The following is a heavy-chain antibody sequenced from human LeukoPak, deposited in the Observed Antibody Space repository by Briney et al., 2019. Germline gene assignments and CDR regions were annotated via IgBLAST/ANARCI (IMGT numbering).Heavy chain of an antibody. CDR3: ARVTDYYDGSGYYSAFFDY. D-gene: IGHD3-22*01. CDR2: FDPEDGET. V-gene: IGHV1-24*01. J-gene: IGHJ4*02. Sequence: ASVKVSCKVSGYTLTELSMHWVRQAPGKGLEWMGGFDPEDGETIYAQKFQGRVTMTEDTSTDTAYMELSSLRSDDTAVYYCARVTDYYDGSGYYSAFFDYWGQGTLVTVSS. CDR1: GYTLTELS.